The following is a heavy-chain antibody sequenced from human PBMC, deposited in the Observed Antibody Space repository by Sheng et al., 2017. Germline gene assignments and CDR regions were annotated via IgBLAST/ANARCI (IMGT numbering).Heavy chain of an antibody. CDR3: AKFKTLRDYSPRAGAFDI. CDR1: GFTVSSNY. J-gene: IGHJ3*02. Sequence: EVQLVESGGGLIQPGGSLRLSCAASGFTVSSNYLSWVRQAPGKGLEWVSVIYSGGSTYYAGSVKGRFTISRDNSKNTLYLQMNSLRAEDTAVYYCAKFKTLRDYSPRAGAFDIWGQGTMVTVSS. CDR2: IYSGGST. D-gene: IGHD4-4*01. V-gene: IGHV3-53*01.